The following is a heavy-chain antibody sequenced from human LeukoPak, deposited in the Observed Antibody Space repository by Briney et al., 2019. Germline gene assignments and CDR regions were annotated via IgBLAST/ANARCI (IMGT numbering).Heavy chain of an antibody. V-gene: IGHV3-23*01. J-gene: IGHJ3*02. CDR2: ISGSGGST. CDR3: ASDPHNWNDVRAFDI. CDR1: GFTFSSYA. Sequence: AGGSLRLSCAASGFTFSSYAMSWVRQAPGKGLEWVSAISGSGGSTYYADSVKGRFTISRDNSKNTLYLQMNSLRAEDTAVYYCASDPHNWNDVRAFDIWGQGTMVTVSS. D-gene: IGHD1-20*01.